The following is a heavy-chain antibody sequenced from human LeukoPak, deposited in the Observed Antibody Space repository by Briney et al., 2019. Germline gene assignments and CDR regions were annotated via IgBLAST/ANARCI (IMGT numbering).Heavy chain of an antibody. D-gene: IGHD3-22*01. CDR1: GGPISSSSYY. CDR2: IYYSGST. V-gene: IGHV4-39*07. CDR3: ARDNDSSGYFDY. Sequence: SETLSLTCTVSGGPISSSSYYWGWVRQPPGKGLEWLGSIYYSGSTYYNPSLKSRVTILLDTSKSQFSLKLSSVTAADTAVYYCARDNDSSGYFDYWGQGTLVTVSS. J-gene: IGHJ4*02.